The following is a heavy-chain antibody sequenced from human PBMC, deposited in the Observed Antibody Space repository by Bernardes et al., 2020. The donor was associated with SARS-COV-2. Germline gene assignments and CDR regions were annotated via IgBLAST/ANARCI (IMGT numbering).Heavy chain of an antibody. V-gene: IGHV4-34*01. Sequence: SETLSLTCAVYGGSFSGYYWSWIRQPPGKGLEWIGEINHSGSTNYNPSLKSRVTISVDTSKNQFSLKLSSVTAADTAVYYCARSQRKTYYDILRARTNWFDPWGQGTLVTVSS. CDR2: INHSGST. D-gene: IGHD3-9*01. CDR1: GGSFSGYY. J-gene: IGHJ5*02. CDR3: ARSQRKTYYDILRARTNWFDP.